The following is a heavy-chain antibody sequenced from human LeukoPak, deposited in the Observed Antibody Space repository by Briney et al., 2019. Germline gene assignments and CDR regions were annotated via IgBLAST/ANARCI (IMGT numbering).Heavy chain of an antibody. D-gene: IGHD3-3*01. V-gene: IGHV4-4*07. J-gene: IGHJ5*02. Sequence: SETLSLTCTVSGGSISSYYWSWIRQPAGKGLEWIGRIYTSGSTNYNPPLKSRVTMSVDTSKNQFSLKLSSVTAADTAVYYCARDTQQDFWSGYYTWFDPWGQGTLVTVSS. CDR2: IYTSGST. CDR1: GGSISSYY. CDR3: ARDTQQDFWSGYYTWFDP.